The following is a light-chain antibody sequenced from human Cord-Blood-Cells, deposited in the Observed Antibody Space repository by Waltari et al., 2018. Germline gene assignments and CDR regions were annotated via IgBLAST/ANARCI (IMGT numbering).Light chain of an antibody. J-gene: IGKJ2*01. V-gene: IGKV3-15*01. CDR3: QQYNNWPPDT. CDR2: GAS. Sequence: EIVMTQSPAPLSLSPGERATLSCRASQSVSSNLAWYQQKPGQAPRLLIYGASTRTTGIPSRFSGSGSGTEFTLTISSLQSEDFAVYYCQQYNNWPPDTFGQGTKLEIK. CDR1: QSVSSN.